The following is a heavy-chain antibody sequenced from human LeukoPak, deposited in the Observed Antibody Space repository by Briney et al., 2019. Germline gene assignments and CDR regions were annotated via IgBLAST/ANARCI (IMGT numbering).Heavy chain of an antibody. D-gene: IGHD2-8*02. Sequence: ISYHGSNNSYSDSVMGRFTISRVNSNNPLYLQMDNLRAEDTAVYYCASAWYCSVCFDYWGPGPLVSVSS. V-gene: IGHV3-30*03. CDR2: ISYHGSNN. J-gene: IGHJ4*02. CDR3: ASAWYCSVCFDY.